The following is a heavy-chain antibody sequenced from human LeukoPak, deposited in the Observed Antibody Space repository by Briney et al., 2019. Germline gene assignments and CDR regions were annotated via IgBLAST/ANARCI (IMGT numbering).Heavy chain of an antibody. CDR2: IYTSGST. CDR1: GGSISSGSYY. CDR3: ARERHERAFEI. Sequence: SQTLSLTCTVSGGSISSGSYYWSWIRQPAGKGLEWIGRIYTSGSTNYNPSLKSRVTISVDTSKNQFSLKLSSVTAADTAVYYCARERHERAFEIWGHGIMVTVAS. V-gene: IGHV4-61*02. J-gene: IGHJ3*02.